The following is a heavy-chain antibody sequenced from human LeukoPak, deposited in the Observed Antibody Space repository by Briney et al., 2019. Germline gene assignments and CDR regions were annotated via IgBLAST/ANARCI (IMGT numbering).Heavy chain of an antibody. CDR2: IYYSGST. CDR1: GGSISSGGYY. Sequence: SETLSLTCTVSGGSISSGGYYWSCIRQPPGKGLEWIGYIYYSGSTNYNPSLKSRVTISVDTSKNQFSLKLSSVTAADTAVYYCARERRDTAMAYYFDYWGQGTLVTVSS. J-gene: IGHJ4*02. CDR3: ARERRDTAMAYYFDY. V-gene: IGHV4-61*08. D-gene: IGHD5-18*01.